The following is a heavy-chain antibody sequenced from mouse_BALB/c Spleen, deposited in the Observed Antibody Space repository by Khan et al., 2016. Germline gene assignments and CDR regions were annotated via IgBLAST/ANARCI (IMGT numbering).Heavy chain of an antibody. CDR3: TRLYYYGTSDY. V-gene: IGHV4-1*02. CDR1: GFDFSRYW. J-gene: IGHJ2*01. Sequence: EVQLQESGGGLVQPGGSLKLSCAASGFDFSRYWMSWVRQAPGKGLEWIGEINPDSSTINYTPSLKDKFIISRDNAKNTLYLQMSKVRSEDTALYYWTRLYYYGTSDYWGQGTTLTVSS. CDR2: INPDSSTI. D-gene: IGHD1-1*01.